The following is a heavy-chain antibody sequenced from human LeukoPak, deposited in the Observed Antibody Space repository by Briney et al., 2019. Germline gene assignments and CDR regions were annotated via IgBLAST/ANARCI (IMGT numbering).Heavy chain of an antibody. Sequence: PGGSLRLSCAAAGCTFSSYEVNWVRQAPGKGLEWVSYISSSGSTIYYADSVKGRFTISRDNAKNSLYLQMNSLRAEDTAVYYCARDYESSGYYDPHWGQGTLVTVSS. CDR1: GCTFSSYE. D-gene: IGHD3-22*01. V-gene: IGHV3-48*03. CDR3: ARDYESSGYYDPH. J-gene: IGHJ4*02. CDR2: ISSSGSTI.